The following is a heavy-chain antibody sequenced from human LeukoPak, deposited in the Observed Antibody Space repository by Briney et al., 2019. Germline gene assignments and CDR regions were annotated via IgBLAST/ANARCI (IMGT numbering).Heavy chain of an antibody. V-gene: IGHV4-61*02. D-gene: IGHD3-3*01. CDR1: GGSISSGSYY. Sequence: PSQTLSLTCTVSGGSISSGSYYWSWIRQPAGKGLEWIGRIYTSGSTNYNPSLKSRVTISVDTSKNQFSLKLSSVTAADTAVYYCARQENRLAGSGYYDYYYYYMDLWGKGTTVTVSS. CDR3: ARQENRLAGSGYYDYYYYYMDL. CDR2: IYTSGST. J-gene: IGHJ6*03.